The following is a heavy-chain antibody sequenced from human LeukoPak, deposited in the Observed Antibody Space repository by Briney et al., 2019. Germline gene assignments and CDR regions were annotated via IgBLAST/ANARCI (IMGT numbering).Heavy chain of an antibody. CDR3: ARYYGPPPSGFDP. CDR2: IYYSGST. Sequence: PSEILSLTCTVSGGSISSSSYYWGWIRQPPGKGLEWIGSIYYSGSTYYNPSLKSRVTISVDTSKNQFSLKLSSVTAADTAVYYCARYYGPPPSGFDPWGQGTLVTVSS. D-gene: IGHD2/OR15-2a*01. V-gene: IGHV4-39*01. J-gene: IGHJ5*02. CDR1: GGSISSSSYY.